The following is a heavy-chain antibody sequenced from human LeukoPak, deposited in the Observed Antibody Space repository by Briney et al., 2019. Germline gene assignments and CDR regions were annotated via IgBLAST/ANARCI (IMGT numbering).Heavy chain of an antibody. Sequence: PGGSLRLSCAASGFTFSSYSMNWVRQAPGKGLEWVAFIRYDGSNKYYADSVKGRFTISRDNSKNTLYLQMNSLRAEDTAVYYCAKDPERWLHSKNFDYWGQGTLVTVSS. V-gene: IGHV3-30*02. CDR1: GFTFSSYS. D-gene: IGHD5-24*01. J-gene: IGHJ4*02. CDR2: IRYDGSNK. CDR3: AKDPERWLHSKNFDY.